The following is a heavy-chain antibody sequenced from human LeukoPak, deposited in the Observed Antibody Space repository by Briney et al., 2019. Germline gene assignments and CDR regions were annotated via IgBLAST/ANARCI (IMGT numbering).Heavy chain of an antibody. CDR3: AREITGYYDSSGCFDY. V-gene: IGHV1-69*05. CDR1: GGTFSSYA. D-gene: IGHD3-22*01. Sequence: SVKVSCKASGGTFSSYAISCVRQAPGQGLEWMGGIIPIFGTANYAQKFQGRVTITTDESTSTAYMELSSLRSEDTAVYYCAREITGYYDSSGCFDYWGQGTLVTVSS. CDR2: IIPIFGTA. J-gene: IGHJ4*02.